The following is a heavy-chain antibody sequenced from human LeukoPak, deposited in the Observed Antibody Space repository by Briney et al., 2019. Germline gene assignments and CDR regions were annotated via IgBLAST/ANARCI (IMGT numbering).Heavy chain of an antibody. CDR2: INPNSGGT. Sequence: ASVKVSCKASGYTFTGYYMHWVRQAPGQGLEWMGWINPNSGGTNYAQKFQGKVTMTRDTSISTAYMELSRLRSDDTAVYYCARDHYDTSDLGVWGKGTTVTVSS. CDR1: GYTFTGYY. V-gene: IGHV1-2*02. J-gene: IGHJ6*04. D-gene: IGHD3-9*01. CDR3: ARDHYDTSDLGV.